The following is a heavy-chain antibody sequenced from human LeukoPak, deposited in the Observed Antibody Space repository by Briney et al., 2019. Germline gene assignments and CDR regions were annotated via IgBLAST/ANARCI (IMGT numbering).Heavy chain of an antibody. D-gene: IGHD2-8*01. CDR1: GYTFTDYY. Sequence: ASVKVSCKTSGYTFTDYYVHWVRQAPGQGLEWMGIINPSGGSPSYAQKFQGRITVTSDLSTSTVHMALSSLRSEDTAVYYCARGDPVYEWLDFWGQGTLVTVPS. CDR3: ARGDPVYEWLDF. J-gene: IGHJ4*02. V-gene: IGHV1-46*01. CDR2: INPSGGSP.